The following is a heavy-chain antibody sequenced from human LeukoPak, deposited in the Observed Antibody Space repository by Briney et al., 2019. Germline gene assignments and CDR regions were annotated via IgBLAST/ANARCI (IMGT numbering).Heavy chain of an antibody. CDR1: GHSISSGYY. J-gene: IGHJ3*02. D-gene: IGHD2-2*01. V-gene: IGHV4-38-2*01. CDR3: ARHRSGVVVPAADDAFDI. Sequence: SETLSLTCAVSGHSISSGYYWGWIRQPPGKGLEWIGSIYHSGSTYYNPSLKSRVTISVDTSKNQFSLKLSSVTAADTAVYYCARHRSGVVVPAADDAFDIWGQGTMVTVSS. CDR2: IYHSGST.